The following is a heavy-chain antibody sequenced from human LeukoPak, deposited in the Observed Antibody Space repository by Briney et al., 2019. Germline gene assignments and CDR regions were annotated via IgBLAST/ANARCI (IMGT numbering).Heavy chain of an antibody. CDR1: GGSIISYY. J-gene: IGHJ4*02. V-gene: IGHV4-59*01. D-gene: IGHD6-13*01. CDR2: IYYTGST. Sequence: PSETLSLTCTVSGGSIISYYWSWIRQPPGKGLEWIGYIYYTGSTNYNPSLKSRVTISVDTSKNQFSLKLSSVTAADTAVYYCARDRPGGSSLDYWGQGTLVTVSS. CDR3: ARDRPGGSSLDY.